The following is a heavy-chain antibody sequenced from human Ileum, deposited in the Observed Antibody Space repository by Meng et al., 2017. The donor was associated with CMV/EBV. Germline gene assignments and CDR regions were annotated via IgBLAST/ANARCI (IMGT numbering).Heavy chain of an antibody. V-gene: IGHV4-4*07. Sequence: PLQESGPGLVRPSATLSLTCTVSGDSISNYYWSWIRQPAGKKLELIGRISSSGNTNYTPSLKSRVIMSLDTSNNQFFLKLTSVTAADTALYYCARGESRGYYYFDYWGQGILVTVSS. CDR2: ISSSGNT. J-gene: IGHJ4*02. CDR1: GDSISNYY. CDR3: ARGESRGYYYFDY. D-gene: IGHD3-22*01.